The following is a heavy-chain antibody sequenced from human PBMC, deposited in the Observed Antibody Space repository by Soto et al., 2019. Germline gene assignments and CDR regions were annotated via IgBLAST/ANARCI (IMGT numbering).Heavy chain of an antibody. CDR1: GFTFSSYS. CDR2: ISSSSSYI. Sequence: GGSLRLSCAASGFTFSSYSMNWVRQAPGKGLEWVSSISSSSSYIYYADSVKGRFTISRDNAKNSLYLQMNSLRAEDTAVYYCATPLPRFSSSRDVFDYWGQGTLVTVSS. J-gene: IGHJ4*02. V-gene: IGHV3-21*01. D-gene: IGHD6-13*01. CDR3: ATPLPRFSSSRDVFDY.